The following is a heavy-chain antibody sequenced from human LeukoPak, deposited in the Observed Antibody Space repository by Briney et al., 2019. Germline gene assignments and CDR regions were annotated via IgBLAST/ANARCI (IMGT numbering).Heavy chain of an antibody. CDR1: GDSITGYY. V-gene: IGHV4-39*07. CDR2: IYYTGNT. Sequence: SETLSLTCTVSGDSITGYYWGWIRQPPGKGLEWIGNIYYTGNTYYNASLKSRVTISVDTSKNHFSLKLSSVTAADTAIYYCARDFSSSSTVYYYYYMDVWGKGTTVTVSS. J-gene: IGHJ6*03. CDR3: ARDFSSSSTVYYYYYMDV. D-gene: IGHD6-6*01.